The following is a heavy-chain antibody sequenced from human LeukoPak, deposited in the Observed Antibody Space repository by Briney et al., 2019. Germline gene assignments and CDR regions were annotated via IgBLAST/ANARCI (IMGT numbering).Heavy chain of an antibody. CDR2: INHSGST. CDR3: ARWGSGWYYFDY. V-gene: IGHV4-39*07. J-gene: IGHJ4*02. Sequence: PSETLSLTCTVSGGSISRSSYYWSWIRQPPGKGLEWIGEINHSGSTNYNPSLKSRVTISVDTSKNQFSLKLSSVTAADTAVYYCARWGSGWYYFDYWGQGTLVTVSS. D-gene: IGHD6-19*01. CDR1: GGSISRSSYY.